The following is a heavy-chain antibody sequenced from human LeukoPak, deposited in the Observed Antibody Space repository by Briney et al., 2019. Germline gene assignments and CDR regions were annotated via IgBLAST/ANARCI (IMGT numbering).Heavy chain of an antibody. D-gene: IGHD3-22*01. Sequence: PGGSLRLSCAASGFTFSDYYMTWIRQTPGKGLEWISYISSSGTTIYYADSVKGRFTISRDNAKNSLYLQMNTLRAEDTAVYYCAGNALIYSDGNAYLHNWGQGTLVTVSS. CDR1: GFTFSDYY. CDR3: AGNALIYSDGNAYLHN. CDR2: ISSSGTTI. V-gene: IGHV3-11*01. J-gene: IGHJ4*02.